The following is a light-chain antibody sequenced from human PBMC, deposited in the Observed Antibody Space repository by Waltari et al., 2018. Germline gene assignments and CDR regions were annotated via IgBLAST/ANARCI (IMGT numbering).Light chain of an antibody. CDR3: CSYAGNYVWV. V-gene: IGLV2-23*02. Sequence: QSALTHPAGVSRSPGQSVTISCIGATRDIGRDDMVSWYHHHPGNAPKLVISDVSKRPSGVSDRFSGSKSGDTASLTISGLQFEDEADYYCCSYAGNYVWVFGGGTRLTVL. CDR2: DVS. J-gene: IGLJ3*02. CDR1: TRDIGRDDM.